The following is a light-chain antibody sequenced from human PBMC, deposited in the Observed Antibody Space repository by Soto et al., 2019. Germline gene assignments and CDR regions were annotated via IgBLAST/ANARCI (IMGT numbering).Light chain of an antibody. J-gene: IGKJ1*01. CDR2: TSS. CDR1: QSIGRN. Sequence: DIQMTRSPASLSASVGDRVTISCRASQSIGRNLNWYQQKPGKAPTLLMFTSSNLQSGVPSRFSGSGSGTDFILTISSLQPEDFATYYCQQSYSTPPTFGQGTKVDIK. V-gene: IGKV1-39*01. CDR3: QQSYSTPPT.